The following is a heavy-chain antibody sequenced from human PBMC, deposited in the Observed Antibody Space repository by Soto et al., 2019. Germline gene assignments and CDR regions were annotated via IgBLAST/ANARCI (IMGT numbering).Heavy chain of an antibody. CDR1: GFTFTNYA. CDR2: ISDSGGYT. Sequence: PGGSLRLSCAASGFTFTNYAMTWVRQAPGKGLEWVSGISDSGGYTYYADSVKGRFTISRDNSKNTLYLQMNSLRAEDTAIYYCAKGNDNWNDVEDYWGQGTLVTVSS. V-gene: IGHV3-23*01. D-gene: IGHD1-20*01. J-gene: IGHJ4*02. CDR3: AKGNDNWNDVEDY.